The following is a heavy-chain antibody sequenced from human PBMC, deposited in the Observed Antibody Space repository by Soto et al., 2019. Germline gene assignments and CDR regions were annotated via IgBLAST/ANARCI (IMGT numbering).Heavy chain of an antibody. CDR3: IGISPTDSAITKDYMDV. CDR2: IIPILGIA. Sequence: QVQLVQSGAEVKKPGSSVKVSCKASGGTFSSYTISWVRQAPGQGLECMGRIIPILGIANYAQKFQGRVMLTADIATSTAYMELGSLRSEDTAVYYCIGISPTDSAITKDYMDVWGKGTTVTVSS. CDR1: GGTFSSYT. J-gene: IGHJ6*03. D-gene: IGHD2-21*01. V-gene: IGHV1-69*02.